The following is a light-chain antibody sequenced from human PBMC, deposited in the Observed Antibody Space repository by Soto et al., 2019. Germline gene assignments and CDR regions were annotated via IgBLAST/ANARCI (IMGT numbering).Light chain of an antibody. CDR2: EDS. Sequence: QSALTQPASVSGSPGQSFTISCTGTSSDFGSYNLVSWYQQHPGKAPKLMIYEDSKRPSGVSNRFSGSKSGNTASLTISGLQAEDDADYYCCSYAGSSTYVFGTGTKVTVL. CDR3: CSYAGSSTYV. J-gene: IGLJ1*01. V-gene: IGLV2-23*01. CDR1: SSDFGSYNL.